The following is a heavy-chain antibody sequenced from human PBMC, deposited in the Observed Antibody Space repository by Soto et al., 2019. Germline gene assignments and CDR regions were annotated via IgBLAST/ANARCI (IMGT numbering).Heavy chain of an antibody. CDR3: ARGQRSDPFFHY. CDR2: INPDGAT. Sequence: SETLSLTCAVYGGSFSGYYWDWIRQPPGKGLEWIGEINPDGATNYTPSLRGRVTISIDTSRNQFSLKLSSVTAADTAVYYCARGQRSDPFFHYWGQGALVTVSS. V-gene: IGHV4-34*01. CDR1: GGSFSGYY. J-gene: IGHJ4*02.